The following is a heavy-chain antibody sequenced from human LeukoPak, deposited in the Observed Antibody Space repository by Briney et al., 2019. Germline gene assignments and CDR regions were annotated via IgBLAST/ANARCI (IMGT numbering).Heavy chain of an antibody. V-gene: IGHV4-28*05. CDR3: ARGRSSWYPSAGWFDP. D-gene: IGHD6-13*01. CDR2: IYYTGTI. CDR1: GYSISSSNW. J-gene: IGHJ5*02. Sequence: SETLSLTCAVSGYSISSSNWWGWIRQPPGKGLEWIGYIYYTGTIYSNPSLRGRVTISVDTSKNQFSLKLSSVTAADTAVYYCARGRSSWYPSAGWFDPWGQGTLVTVSS.